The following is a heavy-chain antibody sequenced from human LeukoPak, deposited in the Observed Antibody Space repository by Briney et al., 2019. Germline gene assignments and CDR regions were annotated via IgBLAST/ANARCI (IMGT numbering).Heavy chain of an antibody. D-gene: IGHD6-19*01. J-gene: IGHJ4*02. CDR2: IYYSGST. Sequence: SETLSLTCTASGGSIRSYYWSWIRQPPGKGLEWIGYIYYSGSTNYNPSLKSRVTISVDTSKNQFSLKLSSVTAADTAVYYCARRGGVAGALDYWGQGTLVTVS. CDR3: ARRGGVAGALDY. CDR1: GGSIRSYY. V-gene: IGHV4-59*08.